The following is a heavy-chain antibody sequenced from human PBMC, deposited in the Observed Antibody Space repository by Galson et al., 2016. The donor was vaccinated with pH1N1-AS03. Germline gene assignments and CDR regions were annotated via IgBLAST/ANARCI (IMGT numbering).Heavy chain of an antibody. J-gene: IGHJ3*02. CDR2: ISGYDDDT. CDR1: GYTFSTYG. D-gene: IGHD2-15*01. V-gene: IGHV1-18*04. Sequence: SVKVSCKASGYTFSTYGVSWVRQAPGRGLEWMGWISGYDDDTNYTQNVAGRVTMTTDKSTSTVYMDLRSLRSDGTAVYYCARDRGFRPDTFDIWGQGTWVTVSS. CDR3: ARDRGFRPDTFDI.